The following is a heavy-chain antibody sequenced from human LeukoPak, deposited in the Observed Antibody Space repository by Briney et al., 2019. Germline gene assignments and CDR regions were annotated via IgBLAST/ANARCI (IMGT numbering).Heavy chain of an antibody. CDR3: ARGGTHYSGRTPVPLDY. J-gene: IGHJ4*02. CDR1: GFTFDDYG. CDR2: INWNGGST. D-gene: IGHD1-26*01. V-gene: IGHV3-20*01. Sequence: GGSLRLSCAASGFTFDDYGMSWVCQAPGKGLEWVSGINWNGGSTGYADSVKGRFTISRDNAKNSLYLQMNSLRAEDTALYHCARGGTHYSGRTPVPLDYWGQGTLVTVSS.